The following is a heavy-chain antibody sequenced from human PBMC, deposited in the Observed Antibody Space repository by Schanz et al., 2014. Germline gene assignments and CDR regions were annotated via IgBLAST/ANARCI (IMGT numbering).Heavy chain of an antibody. CDR3: ARDGEAAAGCDY. J-gene: IGHJ4*02. Sequence: QVQLVQSGAEVKKPGASVKVSCKASGYTFTSYYMHWVRQAPGQGLEWMGIINPSGGSTSYAQKYRGRATMTRDTSTSTFFMELSRLRSDETVVYCGARDGEAAAGCDYWGQGTLVTVSS. CDR2: INPSGGST. D-gene: IGHD6-13*01. V-gene: IGHV1-46*03. CDR1: GYTFTSYY.